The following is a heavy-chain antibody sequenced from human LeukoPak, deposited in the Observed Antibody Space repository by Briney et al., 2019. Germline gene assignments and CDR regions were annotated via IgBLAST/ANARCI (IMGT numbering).Heavy chain of an antibody. CDR1: GGSISSYY. V-gene: IGHV4-59*01. J-gene: IGHJ3*02. CDR3: ARDSGSADAFDI. Sequence: SETLSLTCTVSGGSISSYYWSWIRQPPGKGLEWIGYIYYSGSTNYNPSLKSRVTISVDTSKNQFSLKLSSVTAADTAVYYCARDSGSADAFDIWGQGTMVTVSS. D-gene: IGHD6-6*01. CDR2: IYYSGST.